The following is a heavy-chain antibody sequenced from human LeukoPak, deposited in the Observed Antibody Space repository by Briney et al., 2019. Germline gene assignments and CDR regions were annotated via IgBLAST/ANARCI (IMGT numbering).Heavy chain of an antibody. CDR3: ARVYYDSSGFPWYFDL. J-gene: IGHJ2*01. CDR2: IYYSGST. Sequence: SETLSLTCTVSGGSISSYYWSWIRQPPGKGLEWIGYIYYSGSTNYNPSLKSRVTISVDTSKNQFSLELSSVTAADTAVYYCARVYYDSSGFPWYFDLWGRGTLVTVSS. V-gene: IGHV4-59*01. D-gene: IGHD3-22*01. CDR1: GGSISSYY.